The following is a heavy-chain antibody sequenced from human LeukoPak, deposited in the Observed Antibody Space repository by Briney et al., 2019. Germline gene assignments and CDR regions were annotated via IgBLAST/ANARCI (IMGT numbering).Heavy chain of an antibody. J-gene: IGHJ4*02. Sequence: ASMKVSCKTSGYTFTTYGITWVRQAPGKGLEWMGWISGYNGNTNYAEKFKGRVTMTTDTSTRTAYMELRNLRSDDTAFYYCARDDLDCSGGTCYPDNYWGQGTLVAVSA. CDR2: ISGYNGNT. V-gene: IGHV1-18*01. D-gene: IGHD2-15*01. CDR1: GYTFTTYG. CDR3: ARDDLDCSGGTCYPDNY.